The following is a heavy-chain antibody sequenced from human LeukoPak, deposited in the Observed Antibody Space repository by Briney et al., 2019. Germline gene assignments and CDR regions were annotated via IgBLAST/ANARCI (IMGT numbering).Heavy chain of an antibody. J-gene: IGHJ5*02. Sequence: SETLSLTCTVSGGSISSYYWSWIRQPPGKGLEWIGYIYYSGYTNYNPSLKSRVTISVDTSKNQFSLKLSSVTAADTAVYYCARHWFGELGDWFDPWGQGTLVTVSS. CDR2: IYYSGYT. CDR1: GGSISSYY. V-gene: IGHV4-59*08. CDR3: ARHWFGELGDWFDP. D-gene: IGHD3-10*01.